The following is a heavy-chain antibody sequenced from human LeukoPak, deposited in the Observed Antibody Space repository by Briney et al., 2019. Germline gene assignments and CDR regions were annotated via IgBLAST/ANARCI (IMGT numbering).Heavy chain of an antibody. D-gene: IGHD6-19*01. CDR2: IDPSDSET. CDR3: ARRAGSSGKFDP. Sequence: GESLKISCKGSGXIFTTNWISWIRQMPGKGLEWMGRIDPSDSETNYSPSFQGHVTISVDKSISTAYLQWSSLKASDTAMYYCARRAGSSGKFDPWGQGTLVIVSS. CDR1: GXIFTTNW. J-gene: IGHJ5*02. V-gene: IGHV5-10-1*01.